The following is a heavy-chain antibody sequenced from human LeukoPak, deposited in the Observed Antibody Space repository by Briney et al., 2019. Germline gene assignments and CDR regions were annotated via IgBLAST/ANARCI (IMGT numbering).Heavy chain of an antibody. V-gene: IGHV3-23*01. J-gene: IGHJ4*02. CDR3: TKEISSYYLDY. Sequence: GGSLRLSCAASGFTFTDYYMSWIRQAPGRGLECVSGISDSGDSTYYADSVKGRFTISRDNSMDTLYLQMNSLRAEDTAVYYCTKEISSYYLDYWGQGTLVTVSS. CDR2: ISDSGDST. CDR1: GFTFTDYY.